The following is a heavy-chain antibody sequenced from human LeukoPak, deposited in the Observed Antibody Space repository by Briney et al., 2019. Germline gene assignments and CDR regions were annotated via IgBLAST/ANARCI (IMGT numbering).Heavy chain of an antibody. CDR3: AASSGVTLGRF. CDR2: IYYTGIT. V-gene: IGHV4-31*03. CDR1: GGSISSGTHY. D-gene: IGHD3-16*01. Sequence: SETLSLTCTVSGGSISSGTHYYNWIRQHPGKGLVWIGYIYYTGITSYNPSLKSRVTMSVDTSMNQVSLKVTSLTAADAAVYYCAASSGVTLGRFWGQGALVTVSS. J-gene: IGHJ4*02.